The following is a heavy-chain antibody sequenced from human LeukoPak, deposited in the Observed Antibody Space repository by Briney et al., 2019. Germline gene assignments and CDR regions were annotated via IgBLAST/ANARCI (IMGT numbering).Heavy chain of an antibody. CDR1: GGSISSYY. J-gene: IGHJ4*02. V-gene: IGHV4-59*01. Sequence: SETLSLTCTVSGGSISSYYWSWIRQPPGKGLEWIGYIYYSGSTNYNPSLKSRVTISVDTSKNQFSLKLDSVTAADTAVYYCARGDTIFGVVTHFDYWGQGTLVTVSS. D-gene: IGHD3-3*01. CDR3: ARGDTIFGVVTHFDY. CDR2: IYYSGST.